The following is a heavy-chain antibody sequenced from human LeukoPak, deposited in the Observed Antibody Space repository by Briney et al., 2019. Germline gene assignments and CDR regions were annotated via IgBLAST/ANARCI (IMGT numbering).Heavy chain of an antibody. CDR3: ARVGSVAGSDYLDY. Sequence: GGSLSLSCAVSGFTFSDHFLDWVRQAPGKGLEWVGRSRIKAKSYTTEYGASVKGRFTISRDDSKTTLYLQMNSLKTEDTAVYYCARVGSVAGSDYLDYWGQGTLVTVSS. CDR1: GFTFSDHF. D-gene: IGHD6-19*01. CDR2: SRIKAKSYTT. J-gene: IGHJ4*02. V-gene: IGHV3-72*01.